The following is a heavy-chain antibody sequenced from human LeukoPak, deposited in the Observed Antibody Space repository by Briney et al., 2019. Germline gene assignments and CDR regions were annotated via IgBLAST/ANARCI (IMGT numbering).Heavy chain of an antibody. CDR2: ISNDGSTK. CDR3: AREKRVAAGGRDLYYFDY. V-gene: IGHV3-30-3*01. CDR1: GFTFSSHA. J-gene: IGHJ4*02. Sequence: GRSLRLSCAASGFTFSSHAMHWVRQAPDKGLEWVADISNDGSTKYYAASVKGRFTISRDNSKNTLYLQMNNLRGEDTAVYFCAREKRVAAGGRDLYYFDYWGQGTLVTVSS. D-gene: IGHD6-13*01.